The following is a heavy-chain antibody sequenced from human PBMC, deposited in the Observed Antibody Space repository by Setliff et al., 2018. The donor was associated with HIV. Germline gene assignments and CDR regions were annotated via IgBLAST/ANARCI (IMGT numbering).Heavy chain of an antibody. J-gene: IGHJ5*02. Sequence: SETLSLTCTVSSDSISPYYWSWIRQPPGRGLEWIGFIYYSGSTNYSPSLKSRVTISLDSSKDQFSLKLTSVTAADAAIYYCARQFPPYHSGAHYSDLWSQGTLVTVSS. D-gene: IGHD6-19*01. V-gene: IGHV4-59*01. CDR1: SDSISPYY. CDR2: IYYSGST. CDR3: ARQFPPYHSGAHYSDL.